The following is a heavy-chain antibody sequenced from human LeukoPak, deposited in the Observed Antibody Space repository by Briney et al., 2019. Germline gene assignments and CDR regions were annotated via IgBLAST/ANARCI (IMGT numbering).Heavy chain of an antibody. CDR2: INHSGST. CDR3: ARYATIFGVVIGFDP. V-gene: IGHV4-34*01. D-gene: IGHD3-3*01. Sequence: PSQTLSLTCAVYGGSFSGYYWSWIRQPPGKGLEWIGTINHSGSTNYNPSLKSRATISVDTSKNQFSLKLSSVTAADTAVYYCARYATIFGVVIGFDPWGQGALVTVSS. J-gene: IGHJ5*02. CDR1: GGSFSGYY.